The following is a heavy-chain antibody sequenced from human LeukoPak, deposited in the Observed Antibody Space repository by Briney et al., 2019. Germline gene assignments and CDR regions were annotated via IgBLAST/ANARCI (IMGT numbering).Heavy chain of an antibody. J-gene: IGHJ3*02. V-gene: IGHV3-23*01. D-gene: IGHD6-6*01. CDR2: ISGSGGST. CDR1: GFTFSSYA. CDR3: TSSSSRRSYAFDI. Sequence: GGSLRLSCAASGFTFSSYAMSWVRQAPGKGLEWVSAISGSGGSTYYADSVKGRFTISRDNSKNTLYLQMNSLKTEDTAVYYCTSSSSRRSYAFDIWGQGTMVTVSS.